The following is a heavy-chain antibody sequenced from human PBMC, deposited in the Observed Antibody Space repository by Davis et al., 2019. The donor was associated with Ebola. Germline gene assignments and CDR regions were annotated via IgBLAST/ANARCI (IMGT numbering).Heavy chain of an antibody. V-gene: IGHV3-21*01. CDR2: ISSGSSYI. CDR1: GFTFNNYV. CDR3: ARRYCTNGVCPFDC. D-gene: IGHD2-8*01. Sequence: GGSLRLSCAASGFTFNNYVMNWVRQAPGKGLEWVSSISSGSSYIYYADSVKGRFTISRDNAKNSLYLQMNSLRDEDTAVYYCARRYCTNGVCPFDCWGQGTLVTVSS. J-gene: IGHJ4*02.